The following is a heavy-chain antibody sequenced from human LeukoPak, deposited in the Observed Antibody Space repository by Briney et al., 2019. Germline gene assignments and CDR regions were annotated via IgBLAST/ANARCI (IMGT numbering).Heavy chain of an antibody. J-gene: IGHJ4*02. D-gene: IGHD3-22*01. V-gene: IGHV5-51*01. Sequence: GASVKVSCKGSGYSFTSYWIGWVRQMPGKGLEWMGIIYPGDSDTRYSPSFQGQVTISADKSISTAYLQWSSLKASDTAMYYCARHMIVVVPPDYWGQGTLVTVSS. CDR3: ARHMIVVVPPDY. CDR2: IYPGDSDT. CDR1: GYSFTSYW.